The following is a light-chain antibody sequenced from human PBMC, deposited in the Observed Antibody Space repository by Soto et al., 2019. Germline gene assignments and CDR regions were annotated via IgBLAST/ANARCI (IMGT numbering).Light chain of an antibody. J-gene: IGKJ1*01. CDR3: QHYSLYSPWM. V-gene: IGKV1-5*01. CDR2: DAS. CDR1: QNINMW. Sequence: DIQMTQSPSTLSASVGDRVTITCRASQNINMWLAWYQQKPGKAPKLLIYDASSLQSGVPSRFGGSGSGTDFTLTITSLLPDDCATYYCQHYSLYSPWMFGQGTKVEI.